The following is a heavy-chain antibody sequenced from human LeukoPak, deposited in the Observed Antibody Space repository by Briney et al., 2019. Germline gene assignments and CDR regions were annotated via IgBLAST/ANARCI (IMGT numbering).Heavy chain of an antibody. J-gene: IGHJ4*02. CDR1: GYTFTGYY. V-gene: IGHV1-2*02. D-gene: IGHD3-10*01. CDR3: ARVGPYGSGSSLFDY. CDR2: INPNSGGT. Sequence: ASVKVSCKASGYTFTGYYMHWVRQAPGQGLAWMGWINPNSGGTNYAQKFQGRVTMTRDTSISTAYMELSRLRSDDTAVYYCARVGPYGSGSSLFDYWGQGTLVTVSS.